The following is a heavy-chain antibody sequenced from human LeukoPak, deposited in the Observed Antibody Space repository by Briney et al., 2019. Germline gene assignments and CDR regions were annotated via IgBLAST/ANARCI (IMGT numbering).Heavy chain of an antibody. CDR3: ARVRYDFWSGYYGPFDY. J-gene: IGHJ4*02. Sequence: SETLSLTCAVYGGSFSGYYWSWIRQPPGKGLDWIGEINHSGSTNYNPSLKSRVTISVDTSKNQFSLKLSSVTAADTAVYYCARVRYDFWSGYYGPFDYWGQGTLVTVSS. CDR1: GGSFSGYY. D-gene: IGHD3-3*01. CDR2: INHSGST. V-gene: IGHV4-34*01.